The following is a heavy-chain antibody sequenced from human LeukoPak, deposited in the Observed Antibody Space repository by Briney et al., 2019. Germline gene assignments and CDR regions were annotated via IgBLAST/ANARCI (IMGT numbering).Heavy chain of an antibody. Sequence: SETLSLTCTVSGGSISSSSYYWGWIRQPPGKGLEWIGSIYYSGSTYYNPSLKSRVTISVDTSKNQFSLKLSSVTAADTAVYYCARDLFYSVSGTYYNVGRVFNYWGQGTLVTVSS. CDR2: IYYSGST. D-gene: IGHD3-10*01. V-gene: IGHV4-39*07. CDR1: GGSISSSSYY. J-gene: IGHJ4*02. CDR3: ARDLFYSVSGTYYNVGRVFNY.